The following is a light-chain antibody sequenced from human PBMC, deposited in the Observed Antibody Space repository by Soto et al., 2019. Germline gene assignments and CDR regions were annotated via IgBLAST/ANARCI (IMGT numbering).Light chain of an antibody. J-gene: IGLJ3*02. CDR3: CSYAGSPWV. Sequence: QSALTQPASVSGSPGQSITISCTGTSSDVGSYNLVSWYQQHPGKAPKLLIYEGSKRPSGVSNRFSGSKSGNTASLTISGLQAEDEADYYCCSYAGSPWVFCGGTKLTVL. V-gene: IGLV2-23*01. CDR1: SSDVGSYNL. CDR2: EGS.